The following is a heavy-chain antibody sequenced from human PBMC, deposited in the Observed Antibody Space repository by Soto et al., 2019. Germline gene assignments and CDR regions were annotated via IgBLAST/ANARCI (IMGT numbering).Heavy chain of an antibody. D-gene: IGHD6-13*01. CDR1: GFTFSNAW. CDR2: IKSKTDGGTT. CDR3: TTDLLSSSRPYDY. Sequence: GGSLRLSCAASGFTFSNAWMSWVRQAPGKGLEWVGRIKSKTDGGTTDYAAPVKGRFTISRDDSKNTLYLQMNSLKTEDTAVYYCTTDLLSSSRPYDYWGQGTLVTVSS. J-gene: IGHJ4*02. V-gene: IGHV3-15*01.